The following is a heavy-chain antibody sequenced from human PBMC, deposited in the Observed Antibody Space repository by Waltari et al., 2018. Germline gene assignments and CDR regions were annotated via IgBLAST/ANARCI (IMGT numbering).Heavy chain of an antibody. D-gene: IGHD2-21*02. CDR1: GCPLRSSSSY. Sequence: QLQLPETGPGLVKPSETLSLTRTVSGCPLRSSSSYWGWIPQPPGKGLVSVGSCHYRGGPYYNPPLLSRDTLSVDAATNQYSLMRRSVAAADTAVYYCARPLHGGNSGDVVSWGQGTLVTVSS. CDR3: ARPLHGGNSGDVVS. CDR2: CHYRGGP. J-gene: IGHJ4*02. V-gene: IGHV4-39*01.